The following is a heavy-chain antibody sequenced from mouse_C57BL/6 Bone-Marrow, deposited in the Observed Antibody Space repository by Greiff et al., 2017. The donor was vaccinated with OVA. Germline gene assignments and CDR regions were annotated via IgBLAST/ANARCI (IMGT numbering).Heavy chain of an antibody. J-gene: IGHJ1*03. D-gene: IGHD1-1*02. CDR1: GYTFTSYW. V-gene: IGHV1-69*01. CDR3: ARGNGYWYFDV. Sequence: QVQLQQPGAELVMPGASVKLSCKASGYTFTSYWMHWVKQRPGQGLEWIGEIDPSDSYTNYNQKFKGKSPLTVDKSSSTAYMQLSSLTSEDSAVYDCARGNGYWYFDVWGTGTTVTVSS. CDR2: IDPSDSYT.